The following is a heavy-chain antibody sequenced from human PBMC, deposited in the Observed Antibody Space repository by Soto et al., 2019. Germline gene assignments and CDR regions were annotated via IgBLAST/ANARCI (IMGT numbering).Heavy chain of an antibody. CDR2: ISSSSSSI. D-gene: IGHD6-19*01. V-gene: IGHV3-21*01. J-gene: IGHJ4*02. CDR1: GFTFSSYS. Sequence: EVQLVESGGGLVKPGGSLRLSCAASGFTFSSYSMNWVRQAPGKGLEWVSYISSSSSSIYYLDSVKGRFTISRDNAKNSLYLQMNSLRAEDTAVYYCFIAVAGFFAPEYWGQGTLVTVSS. CDR3: FIAVAGFFAPEY.